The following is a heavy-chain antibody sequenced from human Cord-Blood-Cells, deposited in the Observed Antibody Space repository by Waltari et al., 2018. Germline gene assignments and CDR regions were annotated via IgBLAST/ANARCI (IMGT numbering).Heavy chain of an antibody. CDR1: GGSISSGGYY. CDR3: ARFDPRRGVVKGNNGFDP. CDR2: IVSSRRT. J-gene: IGHJ5*02. D-gene: IGHD3-3*01. V-gene: IGHV4-31*03. Sequence: QVQLQESGPGLVKPSQTLSLTCTVSGGSISSGGYYWSWIRQHPGKGLEWIGYIVSSRRTCYNPSLRSRVTISVETSKNHLSRKLSSVTAADTAVYYWARFDPRRGVVKGNNGFDPWGQGTLVTVSS.